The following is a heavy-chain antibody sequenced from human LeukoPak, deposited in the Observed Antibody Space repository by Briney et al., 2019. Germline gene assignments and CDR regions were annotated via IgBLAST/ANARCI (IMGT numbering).Heavy chain of an antibody. Sequence: GASVKVSCKASGYTFTGYYMHWVRQAPGQGLEWMGWINPNSGGTNYAQKFQGRVTMTRDTSISTAYMELSRLRSDDTAVYYCARGSITIFGVAQTNFDYWGQGTLVTVSS. V-gene: IGHV1-2*02. CDR2: INPNSGGT. CDR3: ARGSITIFGVAQTNFDY. CDR1: GYTFTGYY. D-gene: IGHD3-3*01. J-gene: IGHJ4*02.